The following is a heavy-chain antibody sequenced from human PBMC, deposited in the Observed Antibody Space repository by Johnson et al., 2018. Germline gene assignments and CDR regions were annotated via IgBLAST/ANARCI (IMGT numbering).Heavy chain of an antibody. CDR2: ISYDGSNK. J-gene: IGHJ6*03. Sequence: QVQLVQSGGGVVQPGRSLRLSCAASGFTFSSYGMHWVRQAPGKGLEWVAVISYDGSNKYYADSVKGRFTISRDNSKNTLYLQMNSLRAEDRAVYYCAKDFYYGSGSHDYYYDDMDVWGKGTTVTVSS. CDR1: GFTFSSYG. CDR3: AKDFYYGSGSHDYYYDDMDV. D-gene: IGHD3-10*01. V-gene: IGHV3-30*18.